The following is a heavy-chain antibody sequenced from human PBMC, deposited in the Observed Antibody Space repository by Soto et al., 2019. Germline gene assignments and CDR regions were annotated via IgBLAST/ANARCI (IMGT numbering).Heavy chain of an antibody. V-gene: IGHV3-43*01. CDR1: GFTFDDYT. J-gene: IGHJ3*02. D-gene: IGHD3-22*01. CDR2: ISWDGGST. CDR3: AKDMSDSSGSGAFDI. Sequence: GGSLILSCAASGFTFDDYTMHWVRQAPGKGLEWVSLISWDGGSTYYADSVKGRFTISRDNSKNSLYLQMNSLRTEDTALYYCAKDMSDSSGSGAFDIWGQGTMVTVSS.